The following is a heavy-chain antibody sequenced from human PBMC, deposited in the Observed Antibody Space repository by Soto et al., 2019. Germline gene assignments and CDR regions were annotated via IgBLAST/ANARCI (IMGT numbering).Heavy chain of an antibody. V-gene: IGHV4-59*01. CDR2: IYYSGST. Sequence: SETLSLTCTVSGGSISSYYWSRIRQPTGKGLEWIGYIYYSGSTNYNPSLKSRVTISVDTSKNQFSLKLSSVTAADTAVYYCARGGLRGWDYYYMDVWGKGTTVTVSS. D-gene: IGHD5-12*01. CDR3: ARGGLRGWDYYYMDV. J-gene: IGHJ6*03. CDR1: GGSISSYY.